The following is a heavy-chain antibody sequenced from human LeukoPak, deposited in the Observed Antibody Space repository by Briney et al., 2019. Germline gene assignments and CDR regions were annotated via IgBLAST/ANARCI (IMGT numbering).Heavy chain of an antibody. J-gene: IGHJ5*02. CDR3: ARVQYSNYSPERWFDA. CDR2: ISHSGST. V-gene: IGHV4-38-2*01. D-gene: IGHD4-11*01. Sequence: PSETLSLTCAVFGYSITSGFSWGWIRQPPGKGLEWIGTISHSGSTDYKSTLESRLTISMDTSKNQFSLRLTSVTAADTAVYYCARVQYSNYSPERWFDAWGQGTLVTVSS. CDR1: GYSITSGFS.